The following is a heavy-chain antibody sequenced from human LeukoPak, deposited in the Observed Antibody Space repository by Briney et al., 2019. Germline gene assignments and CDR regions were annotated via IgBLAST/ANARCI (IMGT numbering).Heavy chain of an antibody. V-gene: IGHV3-21*01. CDR1: GFSFSTWS. CDR3: ARASLSEIIAAEAFFDS. CDR2: ISGTSTYI. J-gene: IGHJ4*02. Sequence: GGSLRLSCAASGFSFSTWSINWVRQAPGKGLEWVSSISGTSTYIYFANSLKGRFSISRDNAKNSLYLQMNSLRAEDTPVYFCARASLSEIIAAEAFFDSWGQGTLVTVSS. D-gene: IGHD6-13*01.